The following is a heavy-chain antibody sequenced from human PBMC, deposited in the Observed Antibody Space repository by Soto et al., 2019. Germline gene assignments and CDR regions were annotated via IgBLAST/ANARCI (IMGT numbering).Heavy chain of an antibody. CDR3: ARKYSRRGELDP. D-gene: IGHD6-6*01. Sequence: SETLSLTCAVSGDSISSGYYWAWIRQPPRKGREWVASIYHSGTTYYNPSLTSRVTISXXXXXXQXSXKXXSVTAXDTALYYCARKYSRRGELDPWGQGTLVTVSS. CDR2: IYHSGTT. J-gene: IGHJ5*02. V-gene: IGHV4-38-2*01. CDR1: GDSISSGYY.